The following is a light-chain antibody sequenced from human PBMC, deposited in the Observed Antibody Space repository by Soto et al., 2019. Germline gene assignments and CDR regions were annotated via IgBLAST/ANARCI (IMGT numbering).Light chain of an antibody. CDR2: GAS. CDR1: QSVSDS. V-gene: IGKV1-39*01. J-gene: IGKJ1*01. CDR3: LQDYGDSWT. Sequence: DIQLTQPPSSLSASVGDRVTITCRANQSVSDSLNWYQQKPGKVPKLLIYGASRLQTGVPSRFSGSGSGTDFTLTVSSLQPEDFASYYCLQDYGDSWTFGQGTKVDI.